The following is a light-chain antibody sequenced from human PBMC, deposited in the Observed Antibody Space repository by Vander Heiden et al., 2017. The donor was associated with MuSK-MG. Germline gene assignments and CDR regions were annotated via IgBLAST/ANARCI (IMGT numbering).Light chain of an antibody. J-gene: IGLJ1*01. CDR1: SGYNNYK. CDR2: VGPGGIVG. CDR3: GADHGTGSNFVYV. V-gene: IGLV9-49*03. Sequence: QPVLTQPPSASASLGASVTLTCTLSSGYNNYKVDWYQQTPGKGPRFVMRVGPGGIVGSKGEGIPDRFSGLGSGLNRYLTIKNIQEEDESDDHCGADHGTGSNFVYVFGTGTKVTVL.